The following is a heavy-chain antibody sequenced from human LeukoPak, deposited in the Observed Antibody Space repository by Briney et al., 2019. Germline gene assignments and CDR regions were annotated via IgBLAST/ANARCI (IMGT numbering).Heavy chain of an antibody. CDR2: IYTSGST. Sequence: SETLSLTCTVSGGSISSYYWSWIRQPPGKGLEWIGRIYTSGSTNYNPSLKSRVTMSVDTSKNQFSLKLSSVTAADTAVYYCARALVATEQYYYYYYMDVWGKGTTVTVSS. J-gene: IGHJ6*03. CDR3: ARALVATEQYYYYYYMDV. V-gene: IGHV4-4*07. CDR1: GGSISSYY. D-gene: IGHD5-12*01.